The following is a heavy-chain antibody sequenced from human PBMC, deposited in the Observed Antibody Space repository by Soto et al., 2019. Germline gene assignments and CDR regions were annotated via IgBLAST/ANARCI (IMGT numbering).Heavy chain of an antibody. D-gene: IGHD5-12*01. J-gene: IGHJ6*02. Sequence: GGSLRLSCAASGFPFISYAMHLVRQAPGKGLEWVAVISYDGSNKYYADSVKGRFTISRDNSKNTLYLQMNSLRAEDTAVYYCARWRYGMDVWGQGPKVTVS. V-gene: IGHV3-30-3*01. CDR1: GFPFISYA. CDR3: ARWRYGMDV. CDR2: ISYDGSNK.